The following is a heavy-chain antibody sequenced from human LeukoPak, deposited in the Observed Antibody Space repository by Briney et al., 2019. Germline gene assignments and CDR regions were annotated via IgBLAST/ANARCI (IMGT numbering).Heavy chain of an antibody. CDR1: GGTFSSYA. Sequence: SVKVSCKASGGTFSSYAISWVRQAPGQGLEWMGGIIAIFGTANYAQKFQGRVTITADESTSTAYMELSSLRSEDTAVYYCAITYYYDSSGYYSLGYWGQGPLVTVSS. J-gene: IGHJ4*02. CDR3: AITYYYDSSGYYSLGY. CDR2: IIAIFGTA. V-gene: IGHV1-69*13. D-gene: IGHD3-22*01.